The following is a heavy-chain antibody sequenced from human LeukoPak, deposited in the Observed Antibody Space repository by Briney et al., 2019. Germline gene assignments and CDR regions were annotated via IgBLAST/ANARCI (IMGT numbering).Heavy chain of an antibody. CDR2: ISSSSSYI. CDR3: ARSPWQLVLGWFDP. CDR1: GFTFSSYS. J-gene: IGHJ5*02. Sequence: PGGSLRLSCAASGFTFSSYSMNWVRQAPGKGLEWVSSISSSSSYIYYADSVKGRFTISRDNAKNSLYLQMNSLRAEDTAVYYCARSPWQLVLGWFDPWGQGTLVTVSS. D-gene: IGHD6-6*01. V-gene: IGHV3-21*01.